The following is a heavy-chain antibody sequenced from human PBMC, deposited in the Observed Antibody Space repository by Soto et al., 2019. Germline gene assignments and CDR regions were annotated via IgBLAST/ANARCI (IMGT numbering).Heavy chain of an antibody. CDR2: IGGSGGST. J-gene: IGHJ4*02. CDR3: ARAEDDYGDQDHFDF. D-gene: IGHD4-17*01. V-gene: IGHV3-23*01. CDR1: GFAFSSYA. Sequence: EVQLLESGGGLEQPGGSLRLSCAASGFAFSSYAMSWVHQAPGKGLEWVSGIGGSGGSTHHADSVKGRFTISRDNSKNTMYLQMNSLRVEDTAIYYCARAEDDYGDQDHFDFWGQGTLVTVSS.